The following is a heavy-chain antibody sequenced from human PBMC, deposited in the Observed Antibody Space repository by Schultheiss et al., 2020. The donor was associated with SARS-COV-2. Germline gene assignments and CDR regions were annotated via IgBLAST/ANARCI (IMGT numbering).Heavy chain of an antibody. V-gene: IGHV3-23*01. J-gene: IGHJ4*02. CDR2: ISGSGGST. D-gene: IGHD5-12*01. CDR1: GFTFSSYS. CDR3: AVRGYSGYDYGY. Sequence: GGSLRLSCAASGFTFSSYSMNWVRQAPGKGLEWVSAISGSGGSTYYADSVKGRFTISRDNSKNTLYLQMNSLRAEDTAVYYCAVRGYSGYDYGYWGQGTLVTVSS.